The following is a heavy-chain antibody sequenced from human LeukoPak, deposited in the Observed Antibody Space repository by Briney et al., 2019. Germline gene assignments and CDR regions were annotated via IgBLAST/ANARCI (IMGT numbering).Heavy chain of an antibody. CDR1: GFTFTNYW. Sequence: GESLKISCRGSGFTFTNYWIGWVRQMPGKGPEWMGIIFPGDSDTRYSPSFQGQVTMSADKSISTAYLQWSSLKASDTAMYYCARTSSTTFVGAFDIWGQGTMVTVSS. J-gene: IGHJ3*02. CDR2: IFPGDSDT. D-gene: IGHD2-2*01. V-gene: IGHV5-51*01. CDR3: ARTSSTTFVGAFDI.